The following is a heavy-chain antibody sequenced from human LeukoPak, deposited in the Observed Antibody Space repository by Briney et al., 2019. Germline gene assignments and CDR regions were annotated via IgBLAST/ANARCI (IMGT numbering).Heavy chain of an antibody. Sequence: PGGSLRLSCAASGFAFSDFCMSWVRQAPGEGLKWVANIRHDGNAKNYVPSVRGRFTISRDNAKNSLYLQMNSLTVEDTAVYYCATSHDSAGNDWGQGTLVTVSS. D-gene: IGHD2-15*01. CDR3: ATSHDSAGND. V-gene: IGHV3-7*01. J-gene: IGHJ4*02. CDR2: IRHDGNAK. CDR1: GFAFSDFC.